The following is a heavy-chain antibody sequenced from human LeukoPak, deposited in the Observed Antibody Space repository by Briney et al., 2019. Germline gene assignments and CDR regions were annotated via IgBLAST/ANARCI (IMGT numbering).Heavy chain of an antibody. CDR3: TTGDESSAYRYLDY. CDR2: IKSKTDGGTT. CDR1: GFTFSSYA. Sequence: GGSLRLSCAASGFTFSSYAVSWVRQAPGKGLEWVGRIKSKTDGGTTDFAAPVKGRFTISRDDSKNTLYLQMNNLKTEDTAVYYCTTGDESSAYRYLDYWGQGTLVTVSS. J-gene: IGHJ4*02. D-gene: IGHD3-22*01. V-gene: IGHV3-15*01.